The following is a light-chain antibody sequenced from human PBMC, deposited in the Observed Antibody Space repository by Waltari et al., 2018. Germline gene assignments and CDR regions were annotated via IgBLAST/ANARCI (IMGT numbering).Light chain of an antibody. V-gene: IGLV3-25*03. CDR2: KDT. J-gene: IGLJ2*01. CDR1: ALPKQY. CDR3: QSADSSGTYVV. Sequence: SSELTQPPSVSVSPGQTASITCSADALPKQYGYWYQQKPGQAPVLVIDKDTGRPSGIPERFSGSSSGTTVTLTISGVQAEDEADYYCQSADSSGTYVVFGAGTKLTVL.